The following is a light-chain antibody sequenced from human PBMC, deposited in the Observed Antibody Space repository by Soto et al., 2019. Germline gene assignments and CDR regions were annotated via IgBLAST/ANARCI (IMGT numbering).Light chain of an antibody. Sequence: EIVLTQSPGTLSWSPGERSTLSCRASQSVSSSYLAWYQQKPGQAPRVLIHGASSRATGIPDRFSGSGSGTDFTLTISRLEPEDCAVYFCQQYGNPPPNSFGQGTKVEIK. V-gene: IGKV3-20*01. CDR1: QSVSSSY. CDR3: QQYGNPPPNS. CDR2: GAS. J-gene: IGKJ2*01.